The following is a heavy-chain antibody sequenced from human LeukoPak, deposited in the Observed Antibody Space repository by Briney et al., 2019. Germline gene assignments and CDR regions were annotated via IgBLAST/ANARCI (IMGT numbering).Heavy chain of an antibody. Sequence: ASVKVSCKASGYTFTSYGISWLRQAPGQGLEWMGWISAYNGNTNYAQKLQGRVTMTTDTSTSTAYMELRSLRSDDTAVYYCARDYGLWYSGTKDYWGQGTLVTVSS. J-gene: IGHJ4*02. V-gene: IGHV1-18*01. CDR3: ARDYGLWYSGTKDY. CDR2: ISAYNGNT. CDR1: GYTFTSYG. D-gene: IGHD2-8*01.